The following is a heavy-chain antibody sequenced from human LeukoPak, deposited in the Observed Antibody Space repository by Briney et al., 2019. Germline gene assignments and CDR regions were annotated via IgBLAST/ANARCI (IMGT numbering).Heavy chain of an antibody. CDR1: GFTFNNYA. D-gene: IGHD3-22*01. CDR2: VSGSGDST. Sequence: GGSLRLSCAVSGFTFNNYAVTWVRQAPGKGLEWVSGVSGSGDSTYHADPVKGRFSISRDNSKNTLYLQMNSLRAEDTAVYYCAQGDSSGYYLGYWYFDLWGRGTLVTVSS. V-gene: IGHV3-23*01. J-gene: IGHJ2*01. CDR3: AQGDSSGYYLGYWYFDL.